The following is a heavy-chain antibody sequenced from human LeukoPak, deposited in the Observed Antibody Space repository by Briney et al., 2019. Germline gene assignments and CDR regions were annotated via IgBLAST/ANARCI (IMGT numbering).Heavy chain of an antibody. CDR2: IIPIFGTA. J-gene: IGHJ6*04. CDR3: ARGEFGYFGWLLSNYYGMDV. Sequence: SVKVSCKASGGTFSSYAISWVRQAPGQGLEWMGGIIPIFGTANYAQKFQGKVTITADKSTSTAYMELSSLRSEDTAVYYCARGEFGYFGWLLSNYYGMDVWGKGTTVTVSS. V-gene: IGHV1-69*06. CDR1: GGTFSSYA. D-gene: IGHD3-9*01.